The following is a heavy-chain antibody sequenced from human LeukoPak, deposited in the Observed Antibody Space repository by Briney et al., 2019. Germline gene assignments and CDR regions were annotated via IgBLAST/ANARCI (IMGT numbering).Heavy chain of an antibody. J-gene: IGHJ4*02. CDR2: INPNSGGT. CDR1: GYTFTDYY. V-gene: IGHV1-2*02. Sequence: GASVKVSCKASGYTFTDYYMHWVRQAPGQGLEWMGWINPNSGGTNYAQKFQGRVTMTRDTSISTAYMELSRLRSDDTAVYYCARAEVDTAMVEGVFDYWGQGTLVTVSS. CDR3: ARAEVDTAMVEGVFDY. D-gene: IGHD5-18*01.